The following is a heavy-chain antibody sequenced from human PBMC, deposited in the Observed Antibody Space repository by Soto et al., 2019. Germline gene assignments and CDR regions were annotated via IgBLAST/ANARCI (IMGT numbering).Heavy chain of an antibody. J-gene: IGHJ4*02. CDR3: ASERSAQYFDF. D-gene: IGHD1-26*01. CDR1: GGTFSSHG. Sequence: QVQLVQSGTVVQRRGSSVKVCCQASGGTFSSHGMAWVRQAPGQGLEWMGGIIPTFGTPTYAPKFQGRVTITADKSMNTAYMELSSLRSEDTGVYYCASERSAQYFDFWGQGTLITVSS. V-gene: IGHV1-69*06. CDR2: IIPTFGTP.